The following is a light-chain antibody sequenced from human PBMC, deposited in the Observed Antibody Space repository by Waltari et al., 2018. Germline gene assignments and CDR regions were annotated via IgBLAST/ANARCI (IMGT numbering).Light chain of an antibody. V-gene: IGLV2-8*01. CDR3: SSYAHNNHFV. CDR1: NSDVGASNY. CDR2: EVT. J-gene: IGLJ1*01. Sequence: QSVLTQPPSATGSPGQSVTISCTGTNSDVGASNYVSWYQQHPGKLPKLVIYEVTKRPSGVPDRFSGSKSGNTASLTVSGLQADDEADYYCSSYAHNNHFVFGTGTKVTVL.